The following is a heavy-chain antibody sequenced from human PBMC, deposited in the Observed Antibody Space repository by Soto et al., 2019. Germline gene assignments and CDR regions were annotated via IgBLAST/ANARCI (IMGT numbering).Heavy chain of an antibody. J-gene: IGHJ4*02. CDR3: ARDFGGYSGYDSFFDY. CDR2: IYYSGST. Sequence: SGTLSLTCTVSGGSISSGDYYWSWIRQPPGKGLEWIGYIYYSGSTYYNPSLKSRVTISVDTSKNQFSLKLSSVTAADTAVYYCARDFGGYSGYDSFFDYWGQGTLVTVSS. CDR1: GGSISSGDYY. V-gene: IGHV4-30-4*01. D-gene: IGHD5-12*01.